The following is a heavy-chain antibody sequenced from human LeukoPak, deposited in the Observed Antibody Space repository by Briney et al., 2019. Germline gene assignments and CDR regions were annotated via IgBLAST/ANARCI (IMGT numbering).Heavy chain of an antibody. CDR1: GYTFTGYY. J-gene: IGHJ4*02. CDR3: ARYRVDYGDYGFDY. V-gene: IGHV1-2*02. D-gene: IGHD4-17*01. Sequence: ASVKVSCKASGYTFTGYYIHWVRQAPGQGLEWMGWINPNSGGTNYAQKFQGRVTMTRDTSISTAYMELSRLRSDDTAVYYCARYRVDYGDYGFDYWGQGTLVTVSS. CDR2: INPNSGGT.